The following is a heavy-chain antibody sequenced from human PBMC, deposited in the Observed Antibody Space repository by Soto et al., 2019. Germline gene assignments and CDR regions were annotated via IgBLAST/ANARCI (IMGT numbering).Heavy chain of an antibody. D-gene: IGHD2-2*02. V-gene: IGHV3-30*18. J-gene: IGHJ6*02. CDR1: GFTFSNYV. CDR3: AKDQYPLIRRCYGLDV. CDR2: ISYDGTNK. Sequence: GGSLRLSCAASGFTFSNYVMHWVRQAPGKGPEWVAVISYDGTNKYYADSVRGRFTISRDNSKNTLFLQMNSLRPEDTAVYYCAKDQYPLIRRCYGLDVWGQGTTVTVSS.